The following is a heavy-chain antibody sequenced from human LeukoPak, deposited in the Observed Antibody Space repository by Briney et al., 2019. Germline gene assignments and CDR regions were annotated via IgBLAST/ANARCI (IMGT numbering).Heavy chain of an antibody. CDR3: AKPRGLRIVGAHFDY. V-gene: IGHV3-13*01. CDR1: GFTFSSYA. CDR2: IGTAGDT. D-gene: IGHD1-26*01. J-gene: IGHJ4*02. Sequence: PGRSLRLSCAASGFTFSSYAMHWVRQATGKGLEWVSAIGTAGDTYYPGSVKGRFTISRENAKNSLYLQMNSLRAEDTALYYCAKPRGLRIVGAHFDYWGQGTLVTASS.